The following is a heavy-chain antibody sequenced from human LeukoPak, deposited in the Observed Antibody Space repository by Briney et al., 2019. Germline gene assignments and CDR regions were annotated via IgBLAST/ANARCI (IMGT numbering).Heavy chain of an antibody. D-gene: IGHD1-26*01. CDR3: ARHQPSGSYGDYFDY. Sequence: KPSETLSLTCAVYGGSFSGYYWSWLRQPPGEGLEWIGYIYYSGSTRYIPSLNSRVTLSIDTSKNQFSLKVTSVTAADTAVYYCARHQPSGSYGDYFDYWGRGTLVTVSS. V-gene: IGHV4-59*08. CDR1: GGSFSGYY. CDR2: IYYSGST. J-gene: IGHJ4*02.